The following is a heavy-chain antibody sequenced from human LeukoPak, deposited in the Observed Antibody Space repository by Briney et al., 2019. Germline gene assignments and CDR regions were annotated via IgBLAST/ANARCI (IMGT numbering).Heavy chain of an antibody. CDR1: GYTFTGYY. J-gene: IGHJ4*02. V-gene: IGHV1-2*02. CDR3: ARDDIVVVPAANVGDY. D-gene: IGHD2-2*01. CDR2: INPNSGGT. Sequence: ASVKVSCMASGYTFTGYYMHWVRQAPGQGLEWMGWINPNSGGTNYAQKFQGRVTMTRDTSISTAYMELSRLRSDDTAVYYCARDDIVVVPAANVGDYWGQGTLVTVSS.